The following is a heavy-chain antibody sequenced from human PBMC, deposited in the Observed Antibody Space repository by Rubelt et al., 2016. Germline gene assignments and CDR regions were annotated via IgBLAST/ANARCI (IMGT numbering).Heavy chain of an antibody. V-gene: IGHV4-39*01. J-gene: IGHJ6*02. CDR3: ARGRMGFHYYYYGMDV. CDR2: IYYSGST. D-gene: IGHD1-26*01. Sequence: QLQLQKSGPGLVKPSETLSLTCTVSGGSISSSSYYWGWIRQPPGKGLEWIGSIYYSGSTYYNPSLKSRVTISVDTSKNQFSLKLGPVTAADTAVYYCARGRMGFHYYYYGMDVWGQGTTVTVSS. CDR1: GGSISSSSYY.